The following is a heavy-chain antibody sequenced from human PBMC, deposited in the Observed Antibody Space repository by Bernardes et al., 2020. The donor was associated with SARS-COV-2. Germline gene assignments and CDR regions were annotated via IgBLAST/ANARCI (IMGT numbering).Heavy chain of an antibody. CDR2: IIPMVGVA. Sequence: SVKVSCKASGGTLSSISWVRQAPGQGLEWMGRIIPMVGVADYSQKFQGRVTITADKSTSTAYMELNSLTSEDTALYYCARLKVGDYYYGMDVWGQGTTVIVSS. V-gene: IGHV1-69*02. J-gene: IGHJ6*02. D-gene: IGHD2-2*01. CDR1: GGTLSS. CDR3: ARLKVGDYYYGMDV.